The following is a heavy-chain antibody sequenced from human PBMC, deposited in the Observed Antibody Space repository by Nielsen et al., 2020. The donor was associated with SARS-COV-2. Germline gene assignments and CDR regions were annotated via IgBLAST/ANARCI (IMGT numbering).Heavy chain of an antibody. J-gene: IGHJ4*02. V-gene: IGHV4-39*07. Sequence: RQAPGKGLEWIGSIYYSGSTYYNPSLKSRVTISVDTSKNQFSLKLSSVTAADTAVYYCARGGIAEAGTLGYWGQGTLVTVSS. D-gene: IGHD6-19*01. CDR3: ARGGIAEAGTLGY. CDR2: IYYSGST.